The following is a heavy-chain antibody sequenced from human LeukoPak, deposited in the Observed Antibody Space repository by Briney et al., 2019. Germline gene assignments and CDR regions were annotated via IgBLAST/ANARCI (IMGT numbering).Heavy chain of an antibody. CDR3: ARVATIAVAGTVPDYFNY. V-gene: IGHV1-2*02. CDR2: INPNSGGT. D-gene: IGHD6-19*01. CDR1: GYTFTDYY. J-gene: IGHJ4*02. Sequence: ASVKVSCKASGYTFTDYYMHWVRQAPGQGLEWMGWINPNSGGTTYAQKFQGRVTVTRDTSISTAYMELSRLRSDDTAVYYCARVATIAVAGTVPDYFNYWGQGTPVTASS.